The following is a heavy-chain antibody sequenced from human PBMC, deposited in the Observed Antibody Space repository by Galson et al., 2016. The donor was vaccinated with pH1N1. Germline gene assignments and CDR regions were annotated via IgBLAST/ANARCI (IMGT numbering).Heavy chain of an antibody. D-gene: IGHD6-6*01. V-gene: IGHV4-31*01. CDR3: ARDEGSSQYAERYYQFGMDV. J-gene: IGHJ6*02. Sequence: TLSLTCTVSGGSISSGGYYWSWIRQLPGRGLEWIGYISDIGNTYYNPSLKRPVTISVDTSKNQFSLKLSSVTVADTAVYYCARDEGSSQYAERYYQFGMDVWGQGTSVTVSS. CDR2: ISDIGNT. CDR1: GGSISSGGYY.